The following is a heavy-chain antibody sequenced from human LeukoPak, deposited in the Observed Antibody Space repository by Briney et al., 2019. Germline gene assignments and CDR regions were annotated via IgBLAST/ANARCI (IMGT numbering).Heavy chain of an antibody. CDR2: ISSSSSYI. D-gene: IGHD4-17*01. Sequence: GGSLRLSCAASGFTFITYSMNWVRQAPGKGLEWVSSISSSSSYIYYADSVKGRFTISRDNAKNSLYLQMNSLRAEDTAVYYCARDHYGDYDFDYWGQGTLVTVSS. J-gene: IGHJ4*02. V-gene: IGHV3-21*01. CDR1: GFTFITYS. CDR3: ARDHYGDYDFDY.